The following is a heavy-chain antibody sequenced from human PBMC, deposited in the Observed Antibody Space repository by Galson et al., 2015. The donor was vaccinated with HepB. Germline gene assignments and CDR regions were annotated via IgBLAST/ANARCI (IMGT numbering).Heavy chain of an antibody. CDR3: AKGAAFYYDSSAYYLN. CDR2: ISGSGGST. V-gene: IGHV3-23*01. D-gene: IGHD3-22*01. Sequence: SLRLSCAASGFTFGRYAMNWVRQAPGKGLEWVSAISGSGGSTYYADSVKGRFTIFRGNSKNTLYLQMNSLRAEDTAVYYCAKGAAFYYDSSAYYLNWGQGTLVTVSS. CDR1: GFTFGRYA. J-gene: IGHJ4*02.